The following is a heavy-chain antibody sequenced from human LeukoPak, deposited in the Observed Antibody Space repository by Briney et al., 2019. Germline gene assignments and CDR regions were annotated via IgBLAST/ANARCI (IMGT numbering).Heavy chain of an antibody. CDR1: GGSISSYY. Sequence: PSETLSLTCTISGGSISSYYWSWIRQPPGKGLEWIGYIYYSGSTNYNPSLKSRVTISVDTSKNQFSLKLSSVTAADTAVYYCARAQSGYSYGAIDYWGQGTLVTVSS. CDR3: ARAQSGYSYGAIDY. D-gene: IGHD5-18*01. J-gene: IGHJ4*02. V-gene: IGHV4-59*01. CDR2: IYYSGST.